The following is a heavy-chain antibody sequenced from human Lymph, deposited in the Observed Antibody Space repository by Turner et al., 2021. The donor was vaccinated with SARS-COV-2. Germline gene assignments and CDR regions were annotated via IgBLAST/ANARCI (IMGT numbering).Heavy chain of an antibody. Sequence: QVQLVQSGAEVKKPGASVKVSCKAPGYTFTSYDINWVRQATGQGLEWMGWMNPNSGNKGDAHKFQGRVTMTRNTSVSTAYMELSSLRFEDTAMYYCARGRYSGGGMDVWGQGTTVTVSS. D-gene: IGHD1-26*01. CDR1: GYTFTSYD. J-gene: IGHJ6*02. V-gene: IGHV1-8*02. CDR2: MNPNSGNK. CDR3: ARGRYSGGGMDV.